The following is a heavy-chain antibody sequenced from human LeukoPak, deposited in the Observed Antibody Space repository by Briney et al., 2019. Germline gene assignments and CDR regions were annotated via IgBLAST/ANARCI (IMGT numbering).Heavy chain of an antibody. CDR3: AKDSSTWGNRYFDY. J-gene: IGHJ4*02. D-gene: IGHD3-22*01. CDR1: GFSFSGHW. Sequence: PGGSLRLSCTASGFSFSGHWMHWARQLPGKGLVWVSRISPTGSTTSYADSVKGRFTVSRDNSKNTLYLQMDSLRADDTAVYYCAKDSSTWGNRYFDYWGQGTLVTVSS. CDR2: ISPTGSTT. V-gene: IGHV3-74*01.